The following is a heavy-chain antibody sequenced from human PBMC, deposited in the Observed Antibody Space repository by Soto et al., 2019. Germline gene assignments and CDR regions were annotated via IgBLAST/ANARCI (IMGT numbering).Heavy chain of an antibody. CDR1: GFTFNNYG. D-gene: IGHD2-2*01. J-gene: IGHJ4*02. CDR2: ISGDGGST. CDR3: SGRYCSTTTCRHFEY. Sequence: GGSLRLSCSASGFTFNNYGMHWVRQAPGKGLQYVSAISGDGGSTYYADSVKGRFTISRDNSKNTLYLQMSSLRVEDTAVYYCSGRYCSTTTCRHFEYWGQGTLVTVSS. V-gene: IGHV3-64D*08.